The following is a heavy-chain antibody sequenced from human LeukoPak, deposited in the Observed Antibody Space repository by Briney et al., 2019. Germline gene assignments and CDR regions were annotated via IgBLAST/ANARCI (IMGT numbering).Heavy chain of an antibody. D-gene: IGHD3-22*01. CDR2: IKSKTDGGTT. Sequence: GGSLRLSCAASGFTFSNAWMNWVRQAPGKGLEWVGRIKSKTDGGTTDYAAPVKGRFTISRDDSKNTLYLQMNSLKTEDTAVYCCTTDGYYYDSSGYYDAFDIWGQGTMVTVSS. J-gene: IGHJ3*02. CDR3: TTDGYYYDSSGYYDAFDI. CDR1: GFTFSNAW. V-gene: IGHV3-15*07.